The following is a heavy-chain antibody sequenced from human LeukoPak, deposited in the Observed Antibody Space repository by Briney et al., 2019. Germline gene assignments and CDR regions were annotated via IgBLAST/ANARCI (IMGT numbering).Heavy chain of an antibody. J-gene: IGHJ4*02. D-gene: IGHD3-10*01. CDR2: ISNDGVYT. V-gene: IGHV3-23*01. CDR3: AKGSIGGRPYYFDS. CDR1: GFTFRDYA. Sequence: GGSLRLSCVASGFTFRDYAMSWVRQSPGKGLEWISAISNDGVYTFHADSVKGRLTISRDNSKNTLYLQMDSLRAEDTAIYYCAKGSIGGRPYYFDSWGQGTLVTVSS.